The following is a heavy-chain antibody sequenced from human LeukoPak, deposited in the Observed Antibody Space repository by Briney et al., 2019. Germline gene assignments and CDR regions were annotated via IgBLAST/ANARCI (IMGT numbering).Heavy chain of an antibody. V-gene: IGHV4-34*01. J-gene: IGHJ5*02. CDR3: ARDQGGYCSGGSCYPFDP. Sequence: PSETLSLTCAVYGGSFSGYYWSWIRQPPGKGLEWIGEINHSGSTNYNPSLKSRVTISVDTSKNQFSLKLSSVTAADTAVYYCARDQGGYCSGGSCYPFDPWGQGTLVTVSS. CDR2: INHSGST. CDR1: GGSFSGYY. D-gene: IGHD2-15*01.